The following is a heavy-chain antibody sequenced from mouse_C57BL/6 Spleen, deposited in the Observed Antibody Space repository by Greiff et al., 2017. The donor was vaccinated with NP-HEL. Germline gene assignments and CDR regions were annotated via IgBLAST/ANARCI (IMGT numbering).Heavy chain of an antibody. V-gene: IGHV1-50*01. J-gene: IGHJ3*01. D-gene: IGHD2-2*01. CDR1: GYTFTSYW. Sequence: VQLQQPGAELVKPGASVKLSCKASGYTFTSYWMQWVKQRPGQGLEWIGEIDPSDSYTNYNQKFKGKATLTVDTSSSTAYMQLSSLTSEDFAVYYCARSNYGYPFAYWGQGTLVTVSA. CDR2: IDPSDSYT. CDR3: ARSNYGYPFAY.